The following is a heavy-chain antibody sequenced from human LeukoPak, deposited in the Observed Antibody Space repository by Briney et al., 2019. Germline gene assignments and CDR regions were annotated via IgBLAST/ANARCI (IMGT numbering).Heavy chain of an antibody. Sequence: SVKASCKASGGTFISYAISWVRQAPGQGLEWMGGIIPIFGTANYAQKFQGRVTITADESTSTAYMELSSLRSEDTAVYYCARRMDGYNLAFDYWGQGTLVTVSS. J-gene: IGHJ4*02. V-gene: IGHV1-69*13. CDR2: IIPIFGTA. CDR1: GGTFISYA. CDR3: ARRMDGYNLAFDY. D-gene: IGHD5-24*01.